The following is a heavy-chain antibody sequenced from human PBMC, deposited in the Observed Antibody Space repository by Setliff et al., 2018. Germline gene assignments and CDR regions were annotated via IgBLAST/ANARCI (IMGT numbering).Heavy chain of an antibody. CDR1: GGSISSYY. V-gene: IGHV4-4*07. CDR3: ARGSSGWYSGAFDI. J-gene: IGHJ3*02. CDR2: MYTSGST. D-gene: IGHD6-19*01. Sequence: KTSETLSLTCTVSGGSISSYYWSWIRQPAGKGLEWIGRMYTSGSTNYNPSLKSRVTISLDTSKNQFSLKLSSVTAADTAVYYCARGSSGWYSGAFDIWGQGTMVTVSS.